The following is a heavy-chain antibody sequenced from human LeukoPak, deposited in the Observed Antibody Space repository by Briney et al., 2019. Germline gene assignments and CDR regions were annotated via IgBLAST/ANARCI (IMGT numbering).Heavy chain of an antibody. CDR2: INPSGGST. CDR3: ARVSGGSLITSIRFDY. J-gene: IGHJ4*02. CDR1: GYTFTSYY. V-gene: IGHV1-46*01. D-gene: IGHD2-15*01. Sequence: GASVKVSCKASGYTFTSYYMHCVRQAPGQGLEWMGIINPSGGSTSYAQKFQGRVTMTRDTSTSTVYMELSSLRSEDTAVYYCARVSGGSLITSIRFDYWGQGTLVTVSS.